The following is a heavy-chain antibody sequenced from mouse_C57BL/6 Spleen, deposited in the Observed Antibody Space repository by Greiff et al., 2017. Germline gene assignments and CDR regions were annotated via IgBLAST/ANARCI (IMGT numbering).Heavy chain of an antibody. V-gene: IGHV1-15*01. CDR1: GYTFTDYE. D-gene: IGHD1-1*01. Sequence: VQLQQSGAELVRPGASVTLSCKASGYTFTDYEMHWVKQTPVHGLEWIGAIDPATGGTDYNQKFKGKAILTAAKSSSTAYMELRSLTSEDSAVYYCTRRGVVATDYAMDYWGQGTSVTVSS. CDR2: IDPATGGT. CDR3: TRRGVVATDYAMDY. J-gene: IGHJ4*01.